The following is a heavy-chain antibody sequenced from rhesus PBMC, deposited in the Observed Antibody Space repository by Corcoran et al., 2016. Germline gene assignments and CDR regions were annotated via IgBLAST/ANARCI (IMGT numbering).Heavy chain of an antibody. CDR3: ARDGGVLQFLDWLPRAEYFEF. Sequence: EVQLVESGGGLVQPGGSLRLSCAASGFTFSSYGMHWVRQAPGTGLEWVAVISYDGSKKYYADSGKDRFTMSRENCKNMLYLKMNNLKVEDTAVYYCARDGGVLQFLDWLPRAEYFEFWGQGALVTVSS. D-gene: IGHD3-3*01. CDR1: GFTFSSYG. CDR2: ISYDGSKK. V-gene: IGHV3-54*02. J-gene: IGHJ1*01.